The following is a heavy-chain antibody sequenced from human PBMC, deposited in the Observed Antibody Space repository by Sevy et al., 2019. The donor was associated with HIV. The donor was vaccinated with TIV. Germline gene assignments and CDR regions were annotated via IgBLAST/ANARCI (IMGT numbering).Heavy chain of an antibody. CDR3: ARGVSWSAFYFDY. CDR1: ADSIRSYY. V-gene: IGHV4-59*01. Sequence: SETLSLTCSVSADSIRSYYWNWIRQSPGKGLEWIGFMFHSGSTNYNPSLKSRVTLSVDTAKNQFSLKLDSVTAADTAVYYCARGVSWSAFYFDYWGQGALVTVSS. J-gene: IGHJ4*02. D-gene: IGHD6-13*01. CDR2: MFHSGST.